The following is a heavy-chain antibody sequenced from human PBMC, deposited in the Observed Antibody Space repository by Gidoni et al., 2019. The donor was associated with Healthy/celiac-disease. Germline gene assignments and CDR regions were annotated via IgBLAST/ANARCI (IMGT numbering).Heavy chain of an antibody. V-gene: IGHV3-66*01. CDR3: ARASRSEWELPALDY. D-gene: IGHD1-26*01. CDR2: IYSGGST. CDR1: GFTVSSNY. Sequence: EVQLVESGGGLVQPGGSLRLSCAASGFTVSSNYMSWVRQAPGKGLEWVSVIYSGGSTYYADSVKGRFTISRDNSKNTLYLQMNSLRAEDTAVYYCARASRSEWELPALDYWGQGTLVTVSS. J-gene: IGHJ4*02.